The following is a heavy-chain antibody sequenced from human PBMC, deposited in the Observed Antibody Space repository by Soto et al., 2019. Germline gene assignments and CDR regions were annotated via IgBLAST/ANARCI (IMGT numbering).Heavy chain of an antibody. D-gene: IGHD6-19*01. Sequence: QVQLVESGGGVVQPGRSLRLSCAASGFTFSSYAMHWVRQAPGKGLEWVAVISYDGSNKYYADSVKGRFTISRDNSKNTLYLQMNSLRAEDTAVYYCARELVTVAGTNGMDVW. J-gene: IGHJ6*01. CDR3: ARELVTVAGTNGMDV. V-gene: IGHV3-30-3*01. CDR2: ISYDGSNK. CDR1: GFTFSSYA.